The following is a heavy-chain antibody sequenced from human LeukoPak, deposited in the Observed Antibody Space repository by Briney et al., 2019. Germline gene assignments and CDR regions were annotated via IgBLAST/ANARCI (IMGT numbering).Heavy chain of an antibody. CDR3: ARDEHDYYDSSGYGYDY. J-gene: IGHJ4*02. CDR2: IYYSGST. Sequence: SETLSLTCTVSGGSISSSSYYWGWIRQPPGKGLEWIGSIYYSGSTYYNPSLKSRVTISVDTSKNQFSLKLSSVTAADTAVYYCARDEHDYYDSSGYGYDYWGQGTLVTVSS. CDR1: GGSISSSSYY. V-gene: IGHV4-39*07. D-gene: IGHD3-22*01.